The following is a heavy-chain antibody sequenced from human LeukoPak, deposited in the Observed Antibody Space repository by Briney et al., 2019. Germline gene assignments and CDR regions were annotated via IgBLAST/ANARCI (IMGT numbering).Heavy chain of an antibody. CDR2: INHSGSH. J-gene: IGHJ2*01. Sequence: PSEALSLTCTVSGGSISSGASDWGWIRQHPKRGLEWVGYINHSGSHYYNPSRGSRVTMSVDTSKNQFSLKLSSLTAADSAVYYCARAARQGFTMIVVPFFYFDLWGRGTLVTVSS. D-gene: IGHD3-22*01. V-gene: IGHV4-31*03. CDR3: ARAARQGFTMIVVPFFYFDL. CDR1: GGSISSGASD.